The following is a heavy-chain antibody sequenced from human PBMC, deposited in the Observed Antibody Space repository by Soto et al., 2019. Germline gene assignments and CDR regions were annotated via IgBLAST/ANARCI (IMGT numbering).Heavy chain of an antibody. CDR2: ISGCSSYI. D-gene: IGHD3-22*01. J-gene: IGHJ4*02. CDR1: VFTFSSYS. V-gene: IGHV3-21*01. CDR3: ARSPRDSSGYFDD. Sequence: PGGSLRLSCAASVFTFSSYSMNWVRQAPGNGLECVSSISGCSSYIYYAHSVNGRFTISRDNAKNSMYLQMNSLRAEDTAVYYCARSPRDSSGYFDDWGQGTLVTVSS.